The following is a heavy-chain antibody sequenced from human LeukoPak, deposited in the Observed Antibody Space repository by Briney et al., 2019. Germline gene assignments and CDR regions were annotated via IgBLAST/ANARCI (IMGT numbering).Heavy chain of an antibody. J-gene: IGHJ4*02. Sequence: ASVKVSCKASGYTFTSYYMHWVRQAPGQGLEWMGIINPSGGSTSYAQKFQGRVTMTRDTSTSTVYMELSSLRSEDTAVYYCARDPDSSGYYIGGSFNALGTRDDYWGQGTLVTVSS. V-gene: IGHV1-46*01. D-gene: IGHD3-22*01. CDR2: INPSGGST. CDR1: GYTFTSYY. CDR3: ARDPDSSGYYIGGSFNALGTRDDY.